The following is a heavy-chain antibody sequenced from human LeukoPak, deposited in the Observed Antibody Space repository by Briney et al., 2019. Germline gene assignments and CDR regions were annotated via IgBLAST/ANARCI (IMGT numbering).Heavy chain of an antibody. V-gene: IGHV4-30-2*01. CDR3: ARGDRSGGSCYEMNYYGMDV. J-gene: IGHJ6*02. CDR2: IYHSGST. D-gene: IGHD2-15*01. CDR1: GGSISSGGYS. Sequence: PSQTLSLTCAVSGGSISSGGYSWSWIRQPPGKGLEWIGYIYHSGSTYYNPSLKSRVTISVDRSKNQFSLKLSSVTAADTAVYYCARGDRSGGSCYEMNYYGMDVWGQGTTVTVSS.